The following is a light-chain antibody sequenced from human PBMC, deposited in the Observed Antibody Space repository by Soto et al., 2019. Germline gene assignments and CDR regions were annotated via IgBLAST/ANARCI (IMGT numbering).Light chain of an antibody. CDR2: GVS. CDR3: QQYHNWPPIT. Sequence: EIVFTQSPGTLSLSAGERATLSFRAIQSVSSNYFAWFQQRPGQAPRLLIYGVSTRATGTPDRFSGSGSETDFTLTISSLQSEDSAVYYCQQYHNWPPITFGQGTRLEIK. V-gene: IGKV3-20*01. J-gene: IGKJ5*01. CDR1: QSVSSNY.